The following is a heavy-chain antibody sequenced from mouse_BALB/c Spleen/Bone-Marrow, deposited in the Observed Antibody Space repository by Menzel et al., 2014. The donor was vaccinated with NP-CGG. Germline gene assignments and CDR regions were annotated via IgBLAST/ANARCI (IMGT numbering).Heavy chain of an antibody. J-gene: IGHJ3*01. V-gene: IGHV1S130*01. CDR3: ARYGSFAY. CDR1: GYTLTSSW. CDR2: IHPNSGNT. D-gene: IGHD2-1*01. Sequence: QVQLQQSGSVLVRPGASVKLSCKASGYTLTSSWMHWAKQRPGQGLEWIGEIHPNSGNTNYNEKFKGKATLTVDTSSSTAYVDLSSLTPEDSAVYYCARYGSFAYWGQGTLVTVSA.